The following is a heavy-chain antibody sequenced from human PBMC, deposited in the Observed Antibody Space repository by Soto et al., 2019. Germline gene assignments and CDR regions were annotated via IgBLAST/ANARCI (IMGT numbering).Heavy chain of an antibody. CDR3: AKIPDLTMMAFDI. CDR1: GGTFSSYA. Sequence: SVKVSCKASGGTFSSYAISWVRQAPGQGLEWMGGIIPIFGTANYAQKFQGRVTITADESTSTAYMELSSLRSEDTAVYYCAKIPDLTMMAFDIGGKGKMVTVPS. D-gene: IGHD3-22*01. V-gene: IGHV1-69*13. J-gene: IGHJ3*02. CDR2: IIPIFGTA.